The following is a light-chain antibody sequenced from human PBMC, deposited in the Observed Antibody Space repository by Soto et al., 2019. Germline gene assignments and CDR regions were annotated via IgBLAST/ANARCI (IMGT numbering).Light chain of an antibody. J-gene: IGKJ1*01. Sequence: EIVLTQSPGTLSLSPGERATLSCRASQSVSSSYLAWYQQKPGQAPRLLIYGASSRATGIPARFSGSGSRTDFTLTISSLEPEDFAVYYCQQRSNWPTFGQGTKVDIK. CDR3: QQRSNWPT. CDR2: GAS. CDR1: QSVSSSY. V-gene: IGKV3D-20*02.